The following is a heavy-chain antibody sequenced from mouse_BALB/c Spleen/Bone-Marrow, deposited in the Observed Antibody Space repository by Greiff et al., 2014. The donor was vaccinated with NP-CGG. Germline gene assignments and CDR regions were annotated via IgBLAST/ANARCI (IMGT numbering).Heavy chain of an antibody. Sequence: EVKLVESGGGLVQPGGSRKLSCAASGFTFSSFGMHWVRQAPEKELEWVAYISNGSSTIYYADTVKGRFTISRDNPKNTPFLQMTSLRSEDTAMYYCARKGAMITHYYAMDYWGQGTSVTVSS. J-gene: IGHJ4*01. CDR3: ARKGAMITHYYAMDY. CDR1: GFTFSSFG. V-gene: IGHV5-17*02. CDR2: ISNGSSTI. D-gene: IGHD2-4*01.